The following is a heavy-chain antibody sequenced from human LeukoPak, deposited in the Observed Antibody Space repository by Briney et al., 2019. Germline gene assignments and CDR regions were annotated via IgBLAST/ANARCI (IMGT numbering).Heavy chain of an antibody. J-gene: IGHJ6*04. CDR1: GYSISSGYY. V-gene: IGHV4-38-2*01. D-gene: IGHD3-10*01. Sequence: PSETLSLTCAVSGYSISSGYYWGWIRQPPGKGVDWIGSIFHGGSTYYNPSLKSRVNMSVDTSKNQISLKLSSVTAADTAVYYCARASGSYGSGSYYYYGMDVWGKGTTVTVSS. CDR2: IFHGGST. CDR3: ARASGSYGSGSYYYYGMDV.